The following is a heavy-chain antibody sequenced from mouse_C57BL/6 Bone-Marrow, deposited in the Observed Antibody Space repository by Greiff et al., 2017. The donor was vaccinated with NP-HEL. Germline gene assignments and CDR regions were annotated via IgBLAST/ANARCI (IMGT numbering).Heavy chain of an antibody. D-gene: IGHD1-1*01. Sequence: QVQLKQPGAELVKPGASVKLSCKASGYTFTSYWMHWVKQRPGQGLEWIGMIHPNSGSTNYNEKFKSKAKLTVDKSSSTAYMQLSSLTSEDSAVYYCARSFITTVVAPRYYAMDYWGQGTSVTVSS. J-gene: IGHJ4*01. CDR2: IHPNSGST. V-gene: IGHV1-64*01. CDR3: ARSFITTVVAPRYYAMDY. CDR1: GYTFTSYW.